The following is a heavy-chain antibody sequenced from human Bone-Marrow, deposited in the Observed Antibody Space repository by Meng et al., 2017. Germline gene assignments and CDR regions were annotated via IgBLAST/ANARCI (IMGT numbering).Heavy chain of an antibody. J-gene: IGHJ4*02. Sequence: VQLVESGGGLVQPGGSLRLSCAASGFTFSGSWMHWVRQAPGKGLVWVSRTNSDGSSTRYADSVKGRFTISRDNAKNTLYLQMNSLRAEDTAVYYCARDRRSSDLPDYWGQGTLVTVYS. D-gene: IGHD3/OR15-3a*01. CDR1: GFTFSGSW. V-gene: IGHV3-74*01. CDR2: TNSDGSST. CDR3: ARDRRSSDLPDY.